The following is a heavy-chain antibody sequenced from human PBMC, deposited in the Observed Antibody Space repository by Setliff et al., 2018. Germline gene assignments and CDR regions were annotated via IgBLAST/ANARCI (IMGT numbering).Heavy chain of an antibody. CDR3: VRDVAGGSHATYFDY. CDR1: GFTFSSYE. J-gene: IGHJ4*02. CDR2: ISSSGISI. D-gene: IGHD1-26*01. Sequence: GGSLRLSCAASGFTFSSYEMNWVRQAPGKGLEWVSYISSSGISIDYADSVKGRFIISRDNAKNSLSLQMNSLRVEDTAVYYCVRDVAGGSHATYFDYWGQGTLVTVSS. V-gene: IGHV3-48*03.